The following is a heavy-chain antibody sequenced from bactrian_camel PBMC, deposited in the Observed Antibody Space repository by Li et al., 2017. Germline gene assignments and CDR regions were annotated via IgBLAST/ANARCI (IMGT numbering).Heavy chain of an antibody. D-gene: IGHD6*01. V-gene: IGHV3S40*01. Sequence: EVQLVESGGGLVQPGGSLKLSCKSNGSVFCAMAWYRQAPGKGLEWVSTINSASGSTYYADSVKGRFTISEDNAKNTVYLQMDSLKPEDSGMYYCAADDYGGSCLSPSYRYWGQGTQVTVS. J-gene: IGHJ4*01. CDR1: GSVFCA. CDR3: AADDYGGSCLSPSYRY. CDR2: INSASGST.